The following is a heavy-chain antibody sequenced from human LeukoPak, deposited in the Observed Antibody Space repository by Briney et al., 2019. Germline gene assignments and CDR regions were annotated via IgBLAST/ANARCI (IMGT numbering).Heavy chain of an antibody. CDR1: GGSISSGSYY. J-gene: IGHJ4*02. CDR3: ASRKLGNDY. D-gene: IGHD7-27*01. V-gene: IGHV4-61*02. CDR2: IYTSGST. Sequence: SETLSLTCTVSGGSISSGSYYWSWIRQPAGKGLEWIGRIYTSGSTNYNPSLKSRVTISADTSKNQFSLKLISVTAADTAVYYCASRKLGNDYWGQGTLVTVSS.